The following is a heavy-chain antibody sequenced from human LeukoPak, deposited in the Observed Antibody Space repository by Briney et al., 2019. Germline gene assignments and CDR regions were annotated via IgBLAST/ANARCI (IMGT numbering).Heavy chain of an antibody. CDR1: GFTFSSYA. D-gene: IGHD4/OR15-4a*01. J-gene: IGHJ4*02. CDR2: ISNDGNNK. CDR3: ARRAGAYSHPYDY. V-gene: IGHV3-30*04. Sequence: GGSLRLSCAASGFTFSSYAMHWVRQAPGKGLEWVAVISNDGNNKYYADSVKGRFTISRDNSKNTQYLQMNSLRAEDTATYYCARRAGAYSHPYDYWGQGTLVTVSS.